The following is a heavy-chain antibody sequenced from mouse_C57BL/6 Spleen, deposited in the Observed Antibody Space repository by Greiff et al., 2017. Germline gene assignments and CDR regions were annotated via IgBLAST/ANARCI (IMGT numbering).Heavy chain of an antibody. CDR2: INYDGSST. J-gene: IGHJ2*01. Sequence: EVKLMESEGGLVQPGSSMKLSCTASGFTFSDYYMAWVRQVPEKGLEWVANINYDGSSTYYLDSLKSRFIISRDNAKNILYLQMSSRKSEDAATYYCARGPIVNGVYFDYWGQGTTLTVSS. V-gene: IGHV5-16*01. CDR3: ARGPIVNGVYFDY. CDR1: GFTFSDYY.